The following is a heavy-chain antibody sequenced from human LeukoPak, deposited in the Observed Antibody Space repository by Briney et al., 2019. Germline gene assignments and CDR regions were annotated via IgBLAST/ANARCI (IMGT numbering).Heavy chain of an antibody. Sequence: GASVKVSCKASGYTFTSYDINWVRQATGQGLEWMGWMNPNSGNTGYAQKFQGRVTMTRNTSISTAYMELSSLRSEDTAVYYCARGYDILTGSNFDYWGQGTLVTVSS. CDR3: ARGYDILTGSNFDY. J-gene: IGHJ4*02. CDR2: MNPNSGNT. CDR1: GYTFTSYD. D-gene: IGHD3-9*01. V-gene: IGHV1-8*01.